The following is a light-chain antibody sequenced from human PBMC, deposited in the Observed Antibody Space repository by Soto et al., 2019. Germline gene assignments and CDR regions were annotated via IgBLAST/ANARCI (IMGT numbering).Light chain of an antibody. Sequence: DIQMTQSPSSLSASVGDRVTITCRASQGIRNDVGWYQQKPGKAPKRLIYAASSLQSGVPSRFSGSGSGTEFTLTISSLQPEDFATYYCLQHNTYPYAFGQGTQLEIK. J-gene: IGKJ2*01. CDR3: LQHNTYPYA. CDR2: AAS. V-gene: IGKV1-17*01. CDR1: QGIRND.